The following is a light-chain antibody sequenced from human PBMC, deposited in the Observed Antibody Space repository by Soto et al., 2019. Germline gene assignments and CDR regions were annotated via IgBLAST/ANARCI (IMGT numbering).Light chain of an antibody. Sequence: EIVLTQSPATLSLSPGEGATLSCRASQSVSSSLTWYQQKPGQAPRLLIYGASNRATGIPARFSGSGSGTDFTLTISSLEPEDVSVYYCQQRSKWPLTFGGGTKVDIK. V-gene: IGKV3-11*01. CDR2: GAS. CDR3: QQRSKWPLT. CDR1: QSVSSS. J-gene: IGKJ4*01.